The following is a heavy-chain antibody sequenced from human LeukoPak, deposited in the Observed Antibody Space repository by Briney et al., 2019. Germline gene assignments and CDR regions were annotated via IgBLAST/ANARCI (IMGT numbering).Heavy chain of an antibody. D-gene: IGHD1-1*01. V-gene: IGHV4-59*01. CDR2: IACRGTT. Sequence: PSETLSLTCTVSGRSISRFFWSWIRDPPGKAVEGIGYIACRGTTNHNPSLKSRVTISLDPSKSQFSLKLSSVTDADTAMYYCARGRSYNDAFDIWGQGTLVTVSS. CDR1: GRSISRFF. CDR3: ARGRSYNDAFDI. J-gene: IGHJ3*02.